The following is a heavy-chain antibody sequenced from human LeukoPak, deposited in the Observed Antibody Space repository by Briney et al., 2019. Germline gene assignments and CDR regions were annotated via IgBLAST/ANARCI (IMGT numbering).Heavy chain of an antibody. J-gene: IGHJ5*02. D-gene: IGHD3-9*01. CDR3: AREKEVGDVLRYFDWSPNWFDP. CDR2: NSDGRT. CDR1: GFTVSNKY. Sequence: GGSLRLSCAASGFTVSNKYMTWVRQAPGKGLEWVSLNSDGRTYYADSVKGRFTISRDNAKNSLYLQMNSLRAEDTAVYYCAREKEVGDVLRYFDWSPNWFDPWGQGTLVTVSS. V-gene: IGHV3-53*01.